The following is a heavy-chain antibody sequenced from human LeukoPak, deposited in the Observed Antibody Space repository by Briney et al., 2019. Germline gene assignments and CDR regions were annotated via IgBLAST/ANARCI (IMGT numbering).Heavy chain of an antibody. Sequence: SETLSLTCTVSGYSISSGYYWGWIRQSPGKGLEWIGSIYHSGSTYYNPSLKSRVTISLDTSKNQFSLKLSSVTAADTAVYYCAKLAGDGYNKIWDDAFDIWGQGTMVTVSS. CDR3: AKLAGDGYNKIWDDAFDI. V-gene: IGHV4-38-2*02. J-gene: IGHJ3*02. CDR2: IYHSGST. CDR1: GYSISSGYY. D-gene: IGHD5-24*01.